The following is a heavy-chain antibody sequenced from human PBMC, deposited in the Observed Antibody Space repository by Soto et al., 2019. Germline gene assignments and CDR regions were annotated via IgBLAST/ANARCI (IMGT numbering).Heavy chain of an antibody. CDR1: GGTFSSYA. V-gene: IGHV1-69*13. CDR2: IIPIFGTA. Sequence: SVKVSCKASGGTFSSYAISWVRQAPGQGLEWMGGIIPIFGTANYAQKFQGRVTITADESTSTAYMELSSLRSEDTAVYYCARGGGSGWSPITYYYYGMDVWGQGTTVTVSS. D-gene: IGHD6-19*01. J-gene: IGHJ6*02. CDR3: ARGGGSGWSPITYYYYGMDV.